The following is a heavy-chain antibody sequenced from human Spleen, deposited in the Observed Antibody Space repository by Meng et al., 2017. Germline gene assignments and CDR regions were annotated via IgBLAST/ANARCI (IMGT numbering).Heavy chain of an antibody. J-gene: IGHJ4*02. CDR2: INPKSGDT. CDR3: ARDEDISAAGKLFGDY. D-gene: IGHD6-25*01. CDR1: GYTFPDYW. V-gene: IGHV1-2*06. Sequence: QVHLVQSGAEVKKPGASVNASCKASGYTFPDYWLHWVRRAPGQGLEWMGRINPKSGDTHYAQKFQARVTMTGDTSISTAYMELSGLRSDDTAMYYCARDEDISAAGKLFGDYWGQGTLATFPS.